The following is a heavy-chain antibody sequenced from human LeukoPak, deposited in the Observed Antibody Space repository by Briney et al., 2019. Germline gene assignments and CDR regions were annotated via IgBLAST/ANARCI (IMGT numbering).Heavy chain of an antibody. Sequence: PGGSLRLSCAVSRFTFSTYAMSWVRQAPGEGLQWVSAISANGADKYYADYMKGRFTISRDNSKNTLFLQMTSLGVEDTAVYFCANYRKPQGLDYWGQGTLVTVSS. CDR3: ANYRKPQGLDY. D-gene: IGHD1-14*01. J-gene: IGHJ4*02. CDR1: RFTFSTYA. V-gene: IGHV3-23*01. CDR2: ISANGADK.